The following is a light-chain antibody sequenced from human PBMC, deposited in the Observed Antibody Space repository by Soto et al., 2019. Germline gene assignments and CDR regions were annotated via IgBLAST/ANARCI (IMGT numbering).Light chain of an antibody. CDR2: AAA. CDR1: QGIPNY. J-gene: IGKJ4*01. Sequence: DIQLTQSPSFLSASVGDRVTITCRASQGIPNYVAWYQQKPGKAPNVLIFAAATLQSGDSSRFRGSGSVTELTLSLRGLQPEVFATCCCQRCGILSPLSFGGGTKV. CDR3: QRCGILSPLS. V-gene: IGKV1-9*01.